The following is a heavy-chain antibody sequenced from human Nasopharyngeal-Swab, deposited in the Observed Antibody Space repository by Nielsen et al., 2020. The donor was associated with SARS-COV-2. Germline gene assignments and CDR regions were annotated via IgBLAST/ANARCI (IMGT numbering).Heavy chain of an antibody. CDR1: GFTFSNAW. Sequence: GGSPRLSCAASGFTFSNAWMSWVRQAPGKGLEWVANIKQDGSEKYYVDSVKGRFTISRDNAKNSLYLQMNSLRAEDTAVYYCARVTWIQLWLGYFDYWGQGTLVTVSS. CDR3: ARVTWIQLWLGYFDY. J-gene: IGHJ4*02. V-gene: IGHV3-7*04. D-gene: IGHD5-18*01. CDR2: IKQDGSEK.